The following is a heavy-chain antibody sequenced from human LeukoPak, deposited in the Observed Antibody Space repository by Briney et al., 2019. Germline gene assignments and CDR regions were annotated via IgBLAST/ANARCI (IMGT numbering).Heavy chain of an antibody. J-gene: IGHJ4*02. Sequence: PGGSLRLSCAASGFTLSSYWMGWVRPAPGKGREGVGNTKQDRGEKYYVDPVKGRFTISRDNAENSLDLPMNSLRAEDTDLYYCARIRWAGGTWAFDYWGQGTLVTVSS. D-gene: IGHD1-26*01. CDR1: GFTLSSYW. V-gene: IGHV3-7*01. CDR2: TKQDRGEK. CDR3: ARIRWAGGTWAFDY.